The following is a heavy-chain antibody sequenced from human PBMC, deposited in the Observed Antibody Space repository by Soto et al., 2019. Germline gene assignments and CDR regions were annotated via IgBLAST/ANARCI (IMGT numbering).Heavy chain of an antibody. CDR2: TRNKGESYTT. V-gene: IGHV3-72*01. CDR3: VREGFFTLDF. Sequence: EVQLVESGGGLVQPGGSLRLSCAASGFNIRDHYMDWVRQAPGKGLEWVGLTRNKGESYTTEHAASVKGRFVISRDDSKNSVYLQMNSLKTEDTAVYYCVREGFFTLDFWVQGTLVTVSS. CDR1: GFNIRDHY. J-gene: IGHJ4*02.